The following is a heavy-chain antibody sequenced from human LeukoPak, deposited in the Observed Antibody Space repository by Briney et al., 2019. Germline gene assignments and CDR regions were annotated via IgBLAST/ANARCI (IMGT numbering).Heavy chain of an antibody. J-gene: IGHJ4*02. Sequence: GGSLRLSCAASGFTFSPYTMSWVRQAPGKGLEWVSSISSSDNYIYYADSVKGRFTISRDNAKNSLYLQMNSLRAEDTAVYYCARGGGFCGGDCYGIDYWGQGTLVTVSS. CDR1: GFTFSPYT. D-gene: IGHD2-21*01. CDR3: ARGGGFCGGDCYGIDY. CDR2: ISSSDNYI. V-gene: IGHV3-21*01.